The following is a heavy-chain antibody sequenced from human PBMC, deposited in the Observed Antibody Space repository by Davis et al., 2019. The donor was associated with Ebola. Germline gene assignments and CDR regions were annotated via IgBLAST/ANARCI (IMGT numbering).Heavy chain of an antibody. D-gene: IGHD2-2*01. V-gene: IGHV3-49*04. CDR2: IRSKAYGGTT. CDR3: TRREDQLPYYYYYGMDV. J-gene: IGHJ6*02. Sequence: PGGSLRLSCTASGFTFGDYAMSWVRQAPGKGLEWVGFIRSKAYGGTTEYAASVKGRFTISRDDSKSIAYLQMNSLKTEDTAVYYCTRREDQLPYYYYYGMDVWGQGTTVTVSS. CDR1: GFTFGDYA.